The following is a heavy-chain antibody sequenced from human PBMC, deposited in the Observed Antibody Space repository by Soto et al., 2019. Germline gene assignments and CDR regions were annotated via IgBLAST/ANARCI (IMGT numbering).Heavy chain of an antibody. D-gene: IGHD1-1*01. Sequence: LKISCKGSGYSFTSYWIGWVRQMPGKGLEWMGITYPGDSDTRYSPSFQGQVTISADKSISTAYLQWSSLKASDTAMYYCARPGPRSNEGAGYWGQGTLVTVSS. CDR1: GYSFTSYW. CDR2: TYPGDSDT. CDR3: ARPGPRSNEGAGY. J-gene: IGHJ4*02. V-gene: IGHV5-51*01.